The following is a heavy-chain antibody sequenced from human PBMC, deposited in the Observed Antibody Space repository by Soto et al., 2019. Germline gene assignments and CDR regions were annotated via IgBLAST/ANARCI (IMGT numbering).Heavy chain of an antibody. Sequence: SVKVSCKASGGTFSSYAISWVRQAPGQGLEWMGGIIPIFGTANYAQKFQGRVTITADESTSTAYMELSSLRSEDTAVYYCARDGGIAARVYYYYGMDVWGQGNPGHRLL. CDR3: ARDGGIAARVYYYYGMDV. CDR2: IIPIFGTA. D-gene: IGHD6-6*01. V-gene: IGHV1-69*13. CDR1: GGTFSSYA. J-gene: IGHJ6*02.